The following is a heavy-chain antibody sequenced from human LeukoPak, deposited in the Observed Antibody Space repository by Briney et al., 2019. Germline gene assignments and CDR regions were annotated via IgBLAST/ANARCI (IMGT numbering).Heavy chain of an antibody. Sequence: PSETLSLTCAVYGESFSGYYWSWIRQPPGKGLEWIGEINHSGSTNYNPSLKSRVTISVDTSKNQFSLKLSSVTAADTAVYYCARAGSPPGYYYYMDVWGKGTTVTVSS. CDR3: ARAGSPPGYYYYMDV. V-gene: IGHV4-34*01. CDR1: GESFSGYY. J-gene: IGHJ6*03. CDR2: INHSGST. D-gene: IGHD6-25*01.